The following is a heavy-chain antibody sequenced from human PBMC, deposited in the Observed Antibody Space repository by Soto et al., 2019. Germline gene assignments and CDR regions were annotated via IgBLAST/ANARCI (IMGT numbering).Heavy chain of an antibody. D-gene: IGHD3-10*01. J-gene: IGHJ4*02. CDR1: GFTVSNNY. CDR3: APAPGGGGY. Sequence: EVQLVESGGGLIQPGGSLRLSCAVSGFTVSNNYMSWVRQAPGKGLEGVSVIYSGGYTAYGDSVKGRFTISRDNSKNTLILQTNTQRAAAPAVYYWAPAPGGGGYWGQGTLVTVSS. CDR2: IYSGGYT. V-gene: IGHV3-53*01.